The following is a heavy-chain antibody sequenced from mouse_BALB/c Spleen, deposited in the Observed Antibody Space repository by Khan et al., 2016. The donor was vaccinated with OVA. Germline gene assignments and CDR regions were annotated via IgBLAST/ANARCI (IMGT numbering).Heavy chain of an antibody. Sequence: VHPKVFGLDLVQPGASVKTSCKSFGYSFTPYYMSWVKHSHGKILEWIGRINPKTDNINYNQEYKGWAILTVDKSSNTAYMELRSLTSMYSAVYFGASGYDCINSWGQGTMVTVSA. CDR2: INPKTDNI. D-gene: IGHD2-14*01. J-gene: IGHJ3*01. CDR3: ASGYDCINS. CDR1: GYSFTPYY. V-gene: IGHV1-26*01.